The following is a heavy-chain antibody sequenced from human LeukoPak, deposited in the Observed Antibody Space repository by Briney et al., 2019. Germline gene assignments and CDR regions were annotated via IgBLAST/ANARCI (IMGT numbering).Heavy chain of an antibody. CDR3: AREVAAAGTAFDP. CDR1: GYTFTSYY. D-gene: IGHD6-13*01. CDR2: INPSGGST. Sequence: ASVKVSCKASGYTFTSYYMHWVRQAPGQGLEWMRIINPSGGSTSYAQKFQGRVTMTRDTSTSTVYMELSSLRSEDTAVYYCAREVAAAGTAFDPWGQGTLVTVSS. J-gene: IGHJ5*02. V-gene: IGHV1-46*01.